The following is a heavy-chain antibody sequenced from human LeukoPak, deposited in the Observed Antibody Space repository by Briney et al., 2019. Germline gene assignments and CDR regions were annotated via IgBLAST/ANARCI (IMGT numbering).Heavy chain of an antibody. CDR2: ISYDGSNK. V-gene: IGHV3-30*18. CDR1: GFTFSSYG. J-gene: IGHJ4*02. Sequence: GGSLRLSCAASGFTFSSYGMHWVRQAPGKGLEWVAVISYDGSNKYYADSVKGRFTISRDNSKNTLYLQMNSLRAEDTAVYYCAKDLAYGSGSSYYFDYWGQGTLVTVSS. D-gene: IGHD3-10*01. CDR3: AKDLAYGSGSSYYFDY.